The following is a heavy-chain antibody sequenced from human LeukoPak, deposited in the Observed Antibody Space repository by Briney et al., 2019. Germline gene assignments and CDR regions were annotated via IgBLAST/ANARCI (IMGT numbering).Heavy chain of an antibody. J-gene: IGHJ4*02. V-gene: IGHV3-7*04. CDR1: GFPFSSYW. CDR2: IKQDGSKK. CDR3: TRVGYIDEGIDY. Sequence: QPGGSLRLSYVASGFPFSSYWMTWVRQAPGKGLEWVANIKQDGSKKSYVDSVKGRFTISRDNAKNSLYLQMNSLRAEDTAIYYCTRVGYIDEGIDYWGQGTLVTVSS. D-gene: IGHD5-24*01.